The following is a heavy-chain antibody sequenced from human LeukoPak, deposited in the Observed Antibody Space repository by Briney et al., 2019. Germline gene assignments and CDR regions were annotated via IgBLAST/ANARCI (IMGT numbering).Heavy chain of an antibody. CDR2: IRYDGSKK. J-gene: IGHJ6*03. CDR1: GFSFTDYG. CDR3: WNDGGYMAV. D-gene: IGHD2-15*01. V-gene: IGHV3-30*02. Sequence: WGSLRLSCVASGFSFTDYGKRGVRQAPGKGLEWVAFIRYDGSKKYYGDSVKDRFTISRDNSKSTLYLQMNSLGAEDTAVYYFWNDGGYMAVWGKGTTVTVSS.